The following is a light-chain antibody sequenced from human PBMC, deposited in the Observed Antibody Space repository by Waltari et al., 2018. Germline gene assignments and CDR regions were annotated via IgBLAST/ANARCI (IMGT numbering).Light chain of an antibody. Sequence: DIQVTQSPSSLSASVGDRVTITCQASQDISPYLNWYQQRPGKAPKVLIYEASYLKTVVQPRFNGSGSGTHFTFAISSLQPEDIATYYCQHHDNLLFTFGQGTKLEI. CDR3: QHHDNLLFT. CDR2: EAS. V-gene: IGKV1-33*01. J-gene: IGKJ2*01. CDR1: QDISPY.